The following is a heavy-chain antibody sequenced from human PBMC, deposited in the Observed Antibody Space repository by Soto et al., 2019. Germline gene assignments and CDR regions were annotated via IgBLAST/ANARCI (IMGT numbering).Heavy chain of an antibody. CDR3: ASYVAAAGTNYGMDV. CDR1: GGTFSSYA. J-gene: IGHJ6*02. Sequence: ASVKVSCKASGGTFSSYAISWVRQAPGQGLEWMGGIIPIFGTANYAQKFQGRVTITADESTSTAYMELSSLRSEDTAVYYCASYVAAAGTNYGMDVWGQGTTVTVSS. D-gene: IGHD6-13*01. CDR2: IIPIFGTA. V-gene: IGHV1-69*13.